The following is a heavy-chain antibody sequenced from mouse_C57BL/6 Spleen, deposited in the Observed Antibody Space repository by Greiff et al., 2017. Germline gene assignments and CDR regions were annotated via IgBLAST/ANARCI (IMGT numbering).Heavy chain of an antibody. D-gene: IGHD1-1*01. V-gene: IGHV1-80*01. CDR2: IYPGDGDT. J-gene: IGHJ4*01. CDR3: ARSFATVVAPCAMDC. CDR1: GYAFSSYW. Sequence: VQLQQSGAELVKPGASVKISCKASGYAFSSYWMNWVKQRPGKGLEWIGQIYPGDGDTNYNGKFKGKATLTADKSSGTAYMQHRNLTSESSAVYGCARSFATVVAPCAMDCWGQVTSVTVSS.